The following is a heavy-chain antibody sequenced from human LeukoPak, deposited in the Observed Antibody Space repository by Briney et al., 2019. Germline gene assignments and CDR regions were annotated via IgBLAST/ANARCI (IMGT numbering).Heavy chain of an antibody. V-gene: IGHV1-18*01. D-gene: IGHD1-26*01. Sequence: ASVKVSCKASGYTFTSYGISWVRQAPGQGLEWMGWSSAYNGNTNYAQKLQGRVTMTTDTSTSTAYMELRSLRSDDTAVYYCARDLSFGGSYSNWFDPWGQGTLVTVSS. J-gene: IGHJ5*02. CDR2: SSAYNGNT. CDR3: ARDLSFGGSYSNWFDP. CDR1: GYTFTSYG.